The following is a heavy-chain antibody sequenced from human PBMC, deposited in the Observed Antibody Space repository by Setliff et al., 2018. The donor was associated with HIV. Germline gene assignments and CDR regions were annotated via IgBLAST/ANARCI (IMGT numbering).Heavy chain of an antibody. V-gene: IGHV4-4*07. J-gene: IGHJ6*03. D-gene: IGHD5-18*01. CDR2: VYADGRT. CDR1: GGSISRFY. CDR3: ARAEDTAMDDYYYMDV. Sequence: NPSETLSLTCTVSGGSISRFYWSWIRQSAEKGLEWIGRVYADGRTNYNPSLKSRVTMSVDTSKNQFFLNLTSVTAADTAVYYCARAEDTAMDDYYYMDVWGRGTTVTVSS.